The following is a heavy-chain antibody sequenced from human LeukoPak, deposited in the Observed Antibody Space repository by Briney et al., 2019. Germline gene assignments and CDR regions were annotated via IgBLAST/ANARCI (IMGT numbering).Heavy chain of an antibody. CDR3: ARCPIGGSFFDY. V-gene: IGHV5-51*01. Sequence: GESLKISCKGSGYSFTNYWIGWVRQMPGKGLEWMGVINPADSDRRFSPALQGQVTISVDKSISTAYMQLGSLKASDTAIYYCARCPIGGSFFDYWGQGTLVTVSS. CDR2: INPADSDR. CDR1: GYSFTNYW. D-gene: IGHD3-16*01. J-gene: IGHJ4*02.